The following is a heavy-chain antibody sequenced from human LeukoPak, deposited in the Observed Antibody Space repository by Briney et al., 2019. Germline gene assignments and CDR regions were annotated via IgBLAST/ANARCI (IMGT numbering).Heavy chain of an antibody. J-gene: IGHJ6*02. V-gene: IGHV3-30*03. Sequence: GGSLRLSCAASGFTFSSYVMHWVRQAPGKGLEWVAVISYDGSNKYYADSVKGRFTISRDNSKNTLYLQMNSLRAEDTAVYYSCIAVAGTHYGMDVWGQGTTVTVSS. CDR1: GFTFSSYV. CDR3: CIAVAGTHYGMDV. D-gene: IGHD6-19*01. CDR2: ISYDGSNK.